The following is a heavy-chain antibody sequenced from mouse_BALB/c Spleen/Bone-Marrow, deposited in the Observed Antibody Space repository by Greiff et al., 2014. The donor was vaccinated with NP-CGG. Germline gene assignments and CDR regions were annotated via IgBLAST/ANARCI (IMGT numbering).Heavy chain of an antibody. Sequence: VQLQQSGAELVKPGASVKMSCKASGFTIKNTYIHWGEQRPGQGLEGIGRIDPVNRNTKNDQKFEGNATITAETSSNTAYLQLSSLTTEDTDVYYCDRYYYGSWDLDYWGQGTTLTVSS. D-gene: IGHD1-1*01. V-gene: IGHV14-3*02. CDR3: DRYYYGSWDLDY. CDR2: IDPVNRNT. J-gene: IGHJ2*01. CDR1: GFTIKNTY.